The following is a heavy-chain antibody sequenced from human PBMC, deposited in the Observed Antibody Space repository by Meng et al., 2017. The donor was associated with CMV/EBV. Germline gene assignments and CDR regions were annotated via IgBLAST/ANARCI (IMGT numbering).Heavy chain of an antibody. V-gene: IGHV3-49*04. CDR1: GFTFGDYA. CDR2: IRSKAYGGTT. D-gene: IGHD6-19*01. J-gene: IGHJ6*02. Sequence: GESLKISCPASGFTFGDYAMSWVRQAPGKGLEWVGFIRSKAYGGTTEYAASVKGRFTISRDDSKSIAYLQMNSLKTEDTAVYYCTTGIAVAGSFYYYGMDVWGQGTTVTVSS. CDR3: TTGIAVAGSFYYYGMDV.